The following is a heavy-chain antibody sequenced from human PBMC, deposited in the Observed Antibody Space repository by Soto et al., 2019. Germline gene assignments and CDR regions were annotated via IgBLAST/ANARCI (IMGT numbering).Heavy chain of an antibody. V-gene: IGHV1-18*01. CDR2: ISAHNGNT. CDR3: ARGRYGDY. J-gene: IGHJ4*02. CDR1: GYIFTTYG. D-gene: IGHD1-1*01. Sequence: QVHLVQSGAVVKKPGASVKVSCKGSGYIFTTYGITWVRQAPGQGLKWMGWISAHNGNTNYAQKLQGRVTVTRDTSTSTAYMELRNLRSDDTAVYYCARGRYGDYWGQGALVTVSS.